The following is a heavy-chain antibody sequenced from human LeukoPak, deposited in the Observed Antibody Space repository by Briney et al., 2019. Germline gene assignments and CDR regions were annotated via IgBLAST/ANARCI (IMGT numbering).Heavy chain of an antibody. CDR1: GGTFSSYA. CDR2: IIPIFGTA. V-gene: IGHV1-69*05. CDR3: ARHWNYYGSSGYYN. Sequence: SVKVSCKASGGTFSSYAISWVRQAPGQGLEWMGGIIPIFGTANYAQKFQGRVTITTDESTSTAYMELSSLRSEDTAVYYCARHWNYYGSSGYYNWGQGTLVTVSS. J-gene: IGHJ4*02. D-gene: IGHD3-22*01.